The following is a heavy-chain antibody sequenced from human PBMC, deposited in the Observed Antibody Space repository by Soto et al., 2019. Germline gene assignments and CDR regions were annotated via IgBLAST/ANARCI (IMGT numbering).Heavy chain of an antibody. CDR2: IKSKTDGGTT. CDR3: AKHPRGNWFDA. CDR1: GFSFSYVW. V-gene: IGHV3-15*07. Sequence: EVQLVQSGGGLVKPGGSLRLSCAASGFSFSYVWMNWVRQAPGKGLEWVGRIKSKTDGGTTEYSAPVKGRFTISRDDSKNTLYLEMNSLKTEDTAVYYWAKHPRGNWFDAWGQGTLVTVSS. J-gene: IGHJ5*02.